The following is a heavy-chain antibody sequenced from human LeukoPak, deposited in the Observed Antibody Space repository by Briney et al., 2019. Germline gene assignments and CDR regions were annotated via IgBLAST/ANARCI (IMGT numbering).Heavy chain of an antibody. V-gene: IGHV1-18*01. CDR3: ARDSYYYDSSGYYYGDY. CDR1: GYTFTSYG. D-gene: IGHD3-22*01. CDR2: ISAYNGNT. J-gene: IGHJ4*02. Sequence: ASVKVSCKASGYTFTSYGISWVRQAPGQGLEWMGWISAYNGNTNYAQKLQGRVTVTTDTSTSTAYMELRSLRSDDTAVYYCARDSYYYDSSGYYYGDYWGQGTLVTVSS.